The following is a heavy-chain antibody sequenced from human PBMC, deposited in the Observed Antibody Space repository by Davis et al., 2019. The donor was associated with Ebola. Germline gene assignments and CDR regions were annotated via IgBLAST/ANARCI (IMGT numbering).Heavy chain of an antibody. CDR1: GYTFTSYG. Sequence: ASVKVSCKASGYTFTSYGITWVRQAPGQGLEWMGWINPHNGNTNYAQNVQGRATMTTDTSTSTAYMEVGSLKSDDTAVYYCARAQFPTTSDHWGQGTLVTVSS. CDR3: ARAQFPTTSDH. J-gene: IGHJ4*02. D-gene: IGHD1-1*01. CDR2: INPHNGNT. V-gene: IGHV1-18*04.